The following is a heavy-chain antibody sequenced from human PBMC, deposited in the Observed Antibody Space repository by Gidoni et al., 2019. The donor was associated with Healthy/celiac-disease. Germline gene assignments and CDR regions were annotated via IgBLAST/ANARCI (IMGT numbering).Heavy chain of an antibody. Sequence: QVQLVESGGGVVQPGWSLRLSCAASGFTFSRYGMHWVRQAPGKGLEWVAVISYDGSNKYYADSVKGRFTISRDNSKNTLYLQMNSLRAEDTAVYYCAKDSYGPDYWGQGTLVTVSS. CDR1: GFTFSRYG. CDR2: ISYDGSNK. J-gene: IGHJ4*02. V-gene: IGHV3-30*18. CDR3: AKDSYGPDY. D-gene: IGHD4-17*01.